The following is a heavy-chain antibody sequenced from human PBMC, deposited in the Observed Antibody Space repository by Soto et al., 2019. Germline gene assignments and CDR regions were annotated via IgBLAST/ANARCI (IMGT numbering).Heavy chain of an antibody. CDR2: VSYDGRNN. V-gene: IGHV3-30*18. Sequence: QVQLVESGGGVVQPGRSLRLSCTASGFTFSSFGMHWVRQTPGKGLEWVAVVSYDGRNNYYADSVKGRFTIYRDNPKNTLYLQMNNLRPEATAVYNCAKGRGIFGVVTPFDYWGQGTLVTVSS. CDR3: AKGRGIFGVVTPFDY. CDR1: GFTFSSFG. D-gene: IGHD3-3*01. J-gene: IGHJ4*02.